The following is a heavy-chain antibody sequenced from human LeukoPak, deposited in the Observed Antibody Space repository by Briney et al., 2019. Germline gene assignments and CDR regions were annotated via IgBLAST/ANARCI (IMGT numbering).Heavy chain of an antibody. D-gene: IGHD6-6*01. CDR1: GFTFSIYA. V-gene: IGHV3-23*01. J-gene: IGHJ4*02. CDR2: ISGSGGST. CDR3: AKDGYSSSSRDFDY. Sequence: GGSLRLSCALSGFTFSIYAARWARRAPGKGREWVLAISGSGGSTYYADSVKGRFTISRDNSKNTLYLQMNGLRAEDTAVYFCAKDGYSSSSRDFDYWGQGTLVTVSS.